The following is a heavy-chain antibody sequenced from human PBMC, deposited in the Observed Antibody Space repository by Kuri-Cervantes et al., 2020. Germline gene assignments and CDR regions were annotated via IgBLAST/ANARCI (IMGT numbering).Heavy chain of an antibody. D-gene: IGHD2-15*01. CDR2: IYTSGST. Sequence: SETLSLTCTVSGGSISSYYWSWIRQPDGKGLEWIGRIYTSGSTNYNPSLKRRVTISVDTSKNQFSLKLSSVTAADTAVYYCARDLGDCSGGSCYYYYGMDVWGQGTTVTVSS. CDR1: GGSISSYY. CDR3: ARDLGDCSGGSCYYYYGMDV. J-gene: IGHJ6*02. V-gene: IGHV4-4*07.